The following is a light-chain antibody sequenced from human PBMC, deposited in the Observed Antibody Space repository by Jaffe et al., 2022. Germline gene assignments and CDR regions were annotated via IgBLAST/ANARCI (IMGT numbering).Light chain of an antibody. Sequence: EIVLTQSPATLSLSPGERATLSCRASQSVSSYLAWYQQKPGQAPRLLIYDASNRATGIPARFSGSGSGTDFTLTISSLEPEDFAVYYCQQRSNWPSVTFGGGTKVEIK. CDR3: QQRSNWPSVT. V-gene: IGKV3-11*01. CDR1: QSVSSY. J-gene: IGKJ4*01. CDR2: DAS.